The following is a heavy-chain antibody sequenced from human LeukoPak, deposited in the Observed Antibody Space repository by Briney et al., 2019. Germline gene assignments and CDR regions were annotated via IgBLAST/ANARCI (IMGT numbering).Heavy chain of an antibody. CDR1: GYIFTKYV. D-gene: IGHD2-21*01. Sequence: ASVKVSCKASGYIFTKYVVHWVRQAPGQRPEWMGWIKAGNGGTKYSQNFQDRLTITRDTSASTVCMELSSLTSEDTALYYCARDDCGDTCYPGGYWGQGTLVTVSS. CDR3: ARDDCGDTCYPGGY. CDR2: IKAGNGGT. J-gene: IGHJ4*02. V-gene: IGHV1-3*01.